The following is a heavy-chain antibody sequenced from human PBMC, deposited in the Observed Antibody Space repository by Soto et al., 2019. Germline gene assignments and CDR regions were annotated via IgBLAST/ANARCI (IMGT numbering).Heavy chain of an antibody. CDR1: GFNFSDYS. Sequence: EVQLVESGGALVQPGGSLRLSCVVSGFNFSDYSMNWVRQAPGKGPEWISYISNSSRTIYYSDSVRGRVIVSRDNAKNSLYLQMNSLRDDDTAEYYCTRDLGTPIFGQDAFDLGGQGTMVTVSS. CDR2: ISNSSRTI. CDR3: TRDLGTPIFGQDAFDL. V-gene: IGHV3-48*02. J-gene: IGHJ3*01. D-gene: IGHD2-21*01.